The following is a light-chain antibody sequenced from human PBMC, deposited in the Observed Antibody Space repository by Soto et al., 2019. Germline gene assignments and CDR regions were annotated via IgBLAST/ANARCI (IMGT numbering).Light chain of an antibody. Sequence: QPVLTQPASGTRIHGQRGSISNSRSSSNIGSNTVNWYQQLPGTAPKLLIYSNNQRPSGVPDRFSGSKSGTSASLAISGLQSEDEADYYCAAWDDSLNGYVFGTVTKVTVL. J-gene: IGLJ1*01. CDR2: SNN. V-gene: IGLV1-44*01. CDR3: AAWDDSLNGYV. CDR1: SSNIGSNT.